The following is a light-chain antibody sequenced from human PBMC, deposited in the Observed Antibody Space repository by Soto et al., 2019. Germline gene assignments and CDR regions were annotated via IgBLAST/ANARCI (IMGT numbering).Light chain of an antibody. CDR2: AAS. V-gene: IGKV1-5*03. J-gene: IGKJ2*03. Sequence: DIPMTQSPSTLSASIGDTVTIACRASQTIGGWVAWFQQKPGRAPKLLIFAASTLETGVPSRFGGGGSGTEFTLSITSLLPDDFATSYCQQYDSYPFSFGQGTKLEMK. CDR1: QTIGGW. CDR3: QQYDSYPFS.